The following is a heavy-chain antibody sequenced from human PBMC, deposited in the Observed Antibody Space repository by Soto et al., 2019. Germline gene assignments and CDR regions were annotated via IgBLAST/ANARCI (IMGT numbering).Heavy chain of an antibody. Sequence: APVKVSCKASGYTFTSYGSSWVRQAPGQGLEWMGWISAYNGNTNYAQKLQGRVTMTTDTSTSTAYMERRSLRSDDTAVYYCALRQQRYPFDYWGEGTLVTVSS. V-gene: IGHV1-18*01. CDR2: ISAYNGNT. CDR1: GYTFTSYG. D-gene: IGHD1-1*01. CDR3: ALRQQRYPFDY. J-gene: IGHJ4*02.